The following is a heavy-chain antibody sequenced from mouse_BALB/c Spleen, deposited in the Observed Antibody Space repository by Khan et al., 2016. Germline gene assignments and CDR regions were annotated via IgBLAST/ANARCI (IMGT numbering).Heavy chain of an antibody. J-gene: IGHJ3*01. CDR3: AFWLRQRNWFAY. CDR1: GYSITSDYA. V-gene: IGHV3-2*02. D-gene: IGHD2-2*01. CDR2: ISYSGST. Sequence: EVQLQESGPGLVKPSQSLSLTCTVTGYSITSDYAWNWIRQFPGNKLEWMGYISYSGSTSYNPSLKSRVSITPDTSTNPSFLQLNSVTTEDTATSSGAFWLRQRNWFAYWGQGTLVTVSA.